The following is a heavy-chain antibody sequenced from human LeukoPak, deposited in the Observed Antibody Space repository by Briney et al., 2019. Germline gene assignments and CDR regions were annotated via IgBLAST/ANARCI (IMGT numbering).Heavy chain of an antibody. Sequence: GGSLRLSCAASGFTVSSNYMSWVRQAPGKGLEWVSVIYGGGSTYYADSVKGRFTISRDNSKNTLYLQMNSLRAEDTAVYYCARAVDYDFWSMYGMDVWGQGTTVTVSS. CDR3: ARAVDYDFWSMYGMDV. V-gene: IGHV3-53*01. CDR2: IYGGGST. CDR1: GFTVSSNY. D-gene: IGHD3-3*01. J-gene: IGHJ6*02.